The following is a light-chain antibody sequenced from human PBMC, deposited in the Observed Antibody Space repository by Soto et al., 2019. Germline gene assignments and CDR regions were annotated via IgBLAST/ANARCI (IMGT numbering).Light chain of an antibody. CDR2: GAS. CDR1: QSVSSGY. Sequence: EIVLTQSPGTLYLSPGDRATLSCRASQSVSSGYLAWYQQRPGQAPRLLIYGASTRATGIPDRFSGSGSGTDFTLTISRLEPEDFAVYYCQQYGTSPWTFGQGTKVDIK. J-gene: IGKJ1*01. CDR3: QQYGTSPWT. V-gene: IGKV3-20*01.